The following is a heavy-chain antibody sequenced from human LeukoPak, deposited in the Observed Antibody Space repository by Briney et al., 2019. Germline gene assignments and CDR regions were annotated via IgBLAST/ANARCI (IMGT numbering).Heavy chain of an antibody. J-gene: IGHJ5*02. Sequence: ASVKVSCKASGYTFTSYDINWVRQATGQGLEWMGWMNPNSGNTGYAQKFQGRVTMTRNTSISTAYMELSSLRSEDTAVYYCARGRSRFLELLFVGFDPWGQGTQVTVCS. D-gene: IGHD3-3*01. CDR3: ARGRSRFLELLFVGFDP. CDR2: MNPNSGNT. V-gene: IGHV1-8*01. CDR1: GYTFTSYD.